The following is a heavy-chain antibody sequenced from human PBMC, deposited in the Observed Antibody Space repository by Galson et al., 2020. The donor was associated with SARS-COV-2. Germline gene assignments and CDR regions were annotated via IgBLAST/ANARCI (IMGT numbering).Heavy chain of an antibody. CDR3: ARDGSHTDFWSGYYTGNWFDP. CDR2: IYYSGST. V-gene: IGHV4-39*07. Sequence: SETLSLTCTVSGGSISSSSYYWGWIRQPPGKGLEWIGSIYYSGSTYYNPSLKSRVTISVDTSKNQFSLKLSSVTAADTAVYYCARDGSHTDFWSGYYTGNWFDPWGQGTLVTVSS. CDR1: GGSISSSSYY. D-gene: IGHD3-3*01. J-gene: IGHJ5*02.